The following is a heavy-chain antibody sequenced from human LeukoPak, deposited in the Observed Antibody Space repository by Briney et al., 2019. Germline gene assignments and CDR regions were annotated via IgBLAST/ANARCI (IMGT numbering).Heavy chain of an antibody. CDR1: GFTFSSYW. J-gene: IGHJ2*01. CDR2: IKQDGGEE. Sequence: PGGSLRLSCAASGFTFSSYWMSWVRQAPGKGLEWVADIKQDGGEENYVDSVKGRFTISRDNAKSSLYLQMSSLRAEDTAVYYCARDHYGYSGYDYSWYFDLWGRGTLVTVSS. V-gene: IGHV3-7*03. CDR3: ARDHYGYSGYDYSWYFDL. D-gene: IGHD5-12*01.